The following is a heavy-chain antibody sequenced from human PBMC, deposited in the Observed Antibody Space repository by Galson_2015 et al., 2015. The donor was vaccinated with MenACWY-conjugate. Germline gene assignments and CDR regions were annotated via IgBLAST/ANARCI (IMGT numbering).Heavy chain of an antibody. D-gene: IGHD3-22*01. V-gene: IGHV3-23*01. CDR2: ISGSGGST. Sequence: SLRLSCAASGFTFSSYAMSWVRQAPGKGLEWVSAISGSGGSTYYADSVKGRFTISRDNSKNTLYLQMNSLRAEDTAVYYCAKYYYDSTAFDIWGQGTMVTVSS. CDR1: GFTFSSYA. J-gene: IGHJ3*02. CDR3: AKYYYDSTAFDI.